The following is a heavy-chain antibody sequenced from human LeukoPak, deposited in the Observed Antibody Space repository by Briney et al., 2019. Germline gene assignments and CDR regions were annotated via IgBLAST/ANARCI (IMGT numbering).Heavy chain of an antibody. V-gene: IGHV1-18*01. J-gene: IGHJ5*02. D-gene: IGHD2-8*01. CDR1: GYMFTSYG. CDR3: VRDIQWRFDP. Sequence: ASVKPSCKASGYMFTSYGISWVRGAPGQGLEWMGWFSTNKGNTNYAQRLQGRVTMTTDTSTSTAYMELRSLRSDDTAIYYCVRDIQWRFDPWGQGTLVTVSS. CDR2: FSTNKGNT.